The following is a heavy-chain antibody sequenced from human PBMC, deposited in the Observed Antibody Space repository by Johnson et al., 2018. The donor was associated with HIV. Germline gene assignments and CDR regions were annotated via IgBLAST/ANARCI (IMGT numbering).Heavy chain of an antibody. V-gene: IGHV3-30*04. D-gene: IGHD1-26*01. J-gene: IGHJ3*02. CDR2: ISYDGSNK. Sequence: QMQLVESGGGLVKPGGSLRLSCAASGITFSSYAMHWVRQAPGKGLEWVTVISYDGSNKYYADSVKGRFTISRDNSKNTLYLQMNSLRAEDTAVYYCARDQDSGSHRRPGAFDIWGQGTMVTVSS. CDR1: GITFSSYA. CDR3: ARDQDSGSHRRPGAFDI.